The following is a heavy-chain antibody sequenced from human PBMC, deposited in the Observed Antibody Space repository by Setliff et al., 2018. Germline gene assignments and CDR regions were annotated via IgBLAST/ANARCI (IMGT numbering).Heavy chain of an antibody. D-gene: IGHD6-6*01. J-gene: IGHJ4*02. V-gene: IGHV3-33*08. CDR2: IWDDGGNK. CDR3: ARGRNVAARLFDS. Sequence: GGSLRLSCAASGFTFSTYRMHWVRQAPGKGLEWVAVIWDDGGNKYHADSVKGRFTISRDNSKNTLYLQMNSLRPEDTAVYYCARGRNVAARLFDSWGRGNLVTVSS. CDR1: GFTFSTYR.